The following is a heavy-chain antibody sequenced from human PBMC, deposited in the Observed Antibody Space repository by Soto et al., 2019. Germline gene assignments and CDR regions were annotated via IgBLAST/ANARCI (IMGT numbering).Heavy chain of an antibody. CDR3: AKDYGEGAFDI. J-gene: IGHJ3*02. CDR2: ISGSGGGA. CDR1: GFPFSSYA. Sequence: GGSLRLSCAASGFPFSSYAMSWVRQAPGKGLEWVSGISGSGGGAYYADSVKGRFTISRDNSKNTLYLQMNSLRAEDTAVYYCAKDYGEGAFDIWGQGTMVTVSS. V-gene: IGHV3-23*01. D-gene: IGHD3-10*01.